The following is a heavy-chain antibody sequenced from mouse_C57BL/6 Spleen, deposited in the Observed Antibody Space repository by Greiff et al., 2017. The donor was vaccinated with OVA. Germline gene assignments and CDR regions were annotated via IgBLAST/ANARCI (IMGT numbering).Heavy chain of an antibody. D-gene: IGHD2-1*01. V-gene: IGHV1-80*01. CDR3: ARSGYGNYLWYFDV. CDR2: IYPGDGDT. Sequence: QVQLKESGAELVKPGASVKISCKASGYAFSSYWMNWVKQRPGKGLEWIGQIYPGDGDTNYNGKFKGKATLTADKSSSTAYMQLSSLTSEDSAVYFCARSGYGNYLWYFDVWGTGTTVTVSS. CDR1: GYAFSSYW. J-gene: IGHJ1*03.